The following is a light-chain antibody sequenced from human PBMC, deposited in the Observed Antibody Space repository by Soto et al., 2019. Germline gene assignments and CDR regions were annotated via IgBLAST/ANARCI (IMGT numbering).Light chain of an antibody. V-gene: IGKV3-20*01. J-gene: IGKJ4*01. Sequence: EIVLTQSPATLSLSPGERATLSCRASQSVSSYLAWYQQKPGQAPRLLIYDASNTATGIPARFSGSGAGTDFTLTISRLEPEDFAVYCCQQYGSSRTCGGGTKVDIK. CDR1: QSVSSY. CDR3: QQYGSSRT. CDR2: DAS.